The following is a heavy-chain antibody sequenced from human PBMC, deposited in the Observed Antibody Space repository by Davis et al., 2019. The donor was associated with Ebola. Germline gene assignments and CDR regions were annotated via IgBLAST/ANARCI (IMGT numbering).Heavy chain of an antibody. Sequence: SVKVSCKASGDTFSSYALSWVRQARGQGLEWMGGIIPIFDTAHYAHHFQGRVTMTSDESTSTVYMELRSLTSEDTAIYYCARDDGLKGTAGNSAMDVWGQGTTVTVS. CDR1: GDTFSSYA. V-gene: IGHV1-69*13. CDR2: IIPIFDTA. J-gene: IGHJ6*02. CDR3: ARDDGLKGTAGNSAMDV. D-gene: IGHD2-21*02.